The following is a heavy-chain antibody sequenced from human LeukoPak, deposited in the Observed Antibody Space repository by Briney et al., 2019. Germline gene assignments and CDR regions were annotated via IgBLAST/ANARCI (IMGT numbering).Heavy chain of an antibody. V-gene: IGHV4-59*12. CDR3: ARDLEYSSSL. Sequence: SETLSLTCTVSGGSISSYYWSWIRQPPGKGLEWIGYIYYSGSTNYNPSLKSRVTISVDTSKNQFSLKLSSVTAADTAVYYCARDLEYSSSLWGQGTLVTVSS. CDR1: GGSISSYY. J-gene: IGHJ4*02. D-gene: IGHD6-6*01. CDR2: IYYSGST.